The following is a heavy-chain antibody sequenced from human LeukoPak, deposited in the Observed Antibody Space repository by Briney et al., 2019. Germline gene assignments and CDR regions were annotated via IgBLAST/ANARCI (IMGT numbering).Heavy chain of an antibody. J-gene: IGHJ3*02. CDR1: GFTFSSYA. V-gene: IGHV3-66*01. CDR3: ARGGHDAFDI. Sequence: GGSLRLSGAASGFTFSSYAMSWVRQAPGNGLEWVSLIYSGGSTYYADSVKGRFTISRDNSKNTLYLQMNSLRAEDTAVYYCARGGHDAFDIWGQGTMVTVSS. CDR2: IYSGGST.